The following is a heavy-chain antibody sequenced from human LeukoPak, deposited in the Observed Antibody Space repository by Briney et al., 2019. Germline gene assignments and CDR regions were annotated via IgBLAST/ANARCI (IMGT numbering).Heavy chain of an antibody. CDR2: IWDDGSKE. J-gene: IGHJ4*02. CDR3: AKRGVVIRVFLVGFHKEAYYFDS. D-gene: IGHD3-10*01. CDR1: GFTFSSYG. V-gene: IGHV3-33*06. Sequence: PGGSLRLSCAASGFTFSSYGMHWVRQAPGKGLEWLALIWDDGSKEKYADSVKGRFTISRDNPKNTLYLQMNSLRAEDTAVYFCAKRGVVIRVFLVGFHKEAYYFDSWGQGALVTVSS.